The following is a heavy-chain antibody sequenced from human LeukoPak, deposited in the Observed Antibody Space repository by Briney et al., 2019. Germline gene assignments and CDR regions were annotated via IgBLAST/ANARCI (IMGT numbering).Heavy chain of an antibody. D-gene: IGHD1-14*01. CDR2: ISGSGGST. V-gene: IGHV3-23*01. Sequence: TGGSLRLSCAASGFTFSSYAMSWVRQAPGKGLEWVSAISGSGGSTYYADSVKGRFTISRDNSKNTLYLQMNSLRAEDTAVYYCANNQPPRGGPLWFDPWGQGTLVTVSS. J-gene: IGHJ5*02. CDR3: ANNQPPRGGPLWFDP. CDR1: GFTFSSYA.